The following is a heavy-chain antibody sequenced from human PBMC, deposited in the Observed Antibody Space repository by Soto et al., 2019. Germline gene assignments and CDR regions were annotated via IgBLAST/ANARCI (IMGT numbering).Heavy chain of an antibody. V-gene: IGHV3-7*03. CDR2: IKQDGSDK. D-gene: IGHD4-17*01. J-gene: IGHJ4*02. Sequence: EVQLVESGGGLVQPGGSLRLSCVASGFTFSSYWMTWVRQAPGKGLECVANIKQDGSDKYYVDSVKGRFTISRDNSKNTLYLQMNSLRAEDTAVYYCAKGQTTVTPPLDYWGQGTLVTVSS. CDR1: GFTFSSYW. CDR3: AKGQTTVTPPLDY.